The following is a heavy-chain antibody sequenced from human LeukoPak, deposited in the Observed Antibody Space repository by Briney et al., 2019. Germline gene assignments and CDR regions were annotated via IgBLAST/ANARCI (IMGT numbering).Heavy chain of an antibody. CDR2: ISSDGSNT. J-gene: IGHJ4*02. V-gene: IGHV3-74*01. CDR1: GFILRRYW. D-gene: IGHD3-16*01. Sequence: GGSLRLSCVASGFILRRYWMYWVRHAPGKALVWVSRISSDGSNTTYGDSVKGRFTIARDNAKNTLFLQMSSLRADDTAMYYCARSIGGNLDYWGQGTLVTVSS. CDR3: ARSIGGNLDY.